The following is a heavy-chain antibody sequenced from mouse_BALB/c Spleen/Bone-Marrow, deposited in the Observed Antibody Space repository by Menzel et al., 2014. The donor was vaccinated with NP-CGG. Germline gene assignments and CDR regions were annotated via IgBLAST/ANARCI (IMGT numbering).Heavy chain of an antibody. CDR2: IWSGGST. CDR1: GFSLTSYG. Sequence: QVQLKQSGPGLVQPSQSLSITCTVSGFSLTSYGVHWVRPSPGKGLEWLGVIWSGGSTDYNAAFISRLSISKDNSKSQVFFKMNSLQANDTAIYYCARYGSILDYWGQGTTLTVSS. V-gene: IGHV2-2*02. CDR3: ARYGSILDY. J-gene: IGHJ2*01. D-gene: IGHD1-1*01.